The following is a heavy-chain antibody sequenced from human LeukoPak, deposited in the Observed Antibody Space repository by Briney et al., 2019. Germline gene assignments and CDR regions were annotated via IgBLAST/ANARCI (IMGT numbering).Heavy chain of an antibody. CDR3: ASVPAAIWGAPPDV. CDR1: GFTFSSYA. V-gene: IGHV3-23*01. D-gene: IGHD2-2*01. J-gene: IGHJ6*02. Sequence: GGSLRLSCAASGFTFSSYAMSWVRQAPGKGLEWVSAISGSGGSTYYADSVKGRFTISRDNSKNTLYLQMNSLRAEDTAVYYCASVPAAIWGAPPDVWGQGTPVTVSS. CDR2: ISGSGGST.